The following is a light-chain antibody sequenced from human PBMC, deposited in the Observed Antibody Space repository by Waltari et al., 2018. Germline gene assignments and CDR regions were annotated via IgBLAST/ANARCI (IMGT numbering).Light chain of an antibody. J-gene: IGKJ1*01. V-gene: IGKV3-15*01. CDR2: GAS. CDR1: QSVSSN. Sequence: EIVMTQSPATLSVSPGERATLSCRARQSVSSNLAWYPQKPGQAPRHLHHGASTRAAGIPARYSGSGSGTEFTNTNSSLQSEEFAVNYCQQYNNWRPWTFGQGTKVEIK. CDR3: QQYNNWRPWT.